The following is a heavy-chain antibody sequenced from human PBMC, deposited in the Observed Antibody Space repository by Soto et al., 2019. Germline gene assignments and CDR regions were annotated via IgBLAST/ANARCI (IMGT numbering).Heavy chain of an antibody. Sequence: SETLSLTCTVSGGSISSGGYYWSWVRQSPGKGLEWIGEINHSGSTNYNPSLKSRVTISVDTSKNQFSLKLSSVTAADTAVYYCASNRSPYGMDVWGQGTTVTVSS. V-gene: IGHV4-39*07. CDR3: ASNRSPYGMDV. CDR1: GGSISSGGYY. J-gene: IGHJ6*02. CDR2: INHSGST.